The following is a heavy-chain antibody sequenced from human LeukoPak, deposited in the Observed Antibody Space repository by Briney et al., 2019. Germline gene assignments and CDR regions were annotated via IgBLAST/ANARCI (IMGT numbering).Heavy chain of an antibody. Sequence: GGSLRLSCAASGFTFSSYWMHWVRQAPGKGLVWVSRINSDGSSTRYADSVKGRFTISRDNAKNTLYLQMNSLRAEDTAVYYCARSHHYDSSGYYYYYYGMDVWGQGTTVTVSS. CDR2: INSDGSST. CDR1: GFTFSSYW. V-gene: IGHV3-74*01. CDR3: ARSHHYDSSGYYYYYYGMDV. J-gene: IGHJ6*02. D-gene: IGHD3-22*01.